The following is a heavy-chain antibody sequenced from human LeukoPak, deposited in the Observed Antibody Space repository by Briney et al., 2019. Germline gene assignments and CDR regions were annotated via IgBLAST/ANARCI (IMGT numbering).Heavy chain of an antibody. CDR1: GGTFSSYA. D-gene: IGHD3-22*01. J-gene: IGHJ4*02. CDR3: VRAGYYDSSGYYYGY. CDR2: IIPIFGTA. Sequence: SVKVSCKASGGTFSSYAISWVRQAPGQGLEWMGGIIPIFGTANYAQKFQGRVTITADESTSTAYMELSSLRSEDTAVYYCVRAGYYDSSGYYYGYWGQGTLVTVSS. V-gene: IGHV1-69*13.